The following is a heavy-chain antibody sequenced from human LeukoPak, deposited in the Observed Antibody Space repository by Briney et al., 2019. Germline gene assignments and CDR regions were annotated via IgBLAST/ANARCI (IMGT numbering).Heavy chain of an antibody. D-gene: IGHD3-3*01. CDR1: GFTFSSYG. V-gene: IGHV3-30*02. Sequence: GGSLRLSCAASGFTFSSYGMHWVPQAPGKGLKWVAFVRYDASNKYYADSVKGRFTISRDNSKNTLYLQMNSLRAEDTAVYYCAKGYWSGYSFDNWFDPWGQGTLVTVSS. CDR2: VRYDASNK. J-gene: IGHJ5*02. CDR3: AKGYWSGYSFDNWFDP.